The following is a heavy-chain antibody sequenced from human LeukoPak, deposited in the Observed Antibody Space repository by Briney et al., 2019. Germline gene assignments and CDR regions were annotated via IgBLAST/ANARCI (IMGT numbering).Heavy chain of an antibody. CDR3: ARGTRELLRYFDWSRRGWFDP. CDR1: GGSISSYY. V-gene: IGHV4-4*08. Sequence: PSETLSLTCTVSGGSISSYYWSWIRQPAGEGLEWIGHIYSTGSTNYNPSLKSRVTISVDTSKNQFSLKLSSVTAADTAVYYCARGTRELLRYFDWSRRGWFDPWGQGTLVTVSS. J-gene: IGHJ5*02. CDR2: IYSTGST. D-gene: IGHD3-9*01.